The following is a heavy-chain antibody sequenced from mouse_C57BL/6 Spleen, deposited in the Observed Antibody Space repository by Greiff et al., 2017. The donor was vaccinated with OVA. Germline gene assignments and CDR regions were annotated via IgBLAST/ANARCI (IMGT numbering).Heavy chain of an antibody. V-gene: IGHV2-9-1*01. CDR2: IWTGGGT. Sequence: VQRVESGPGLVAPSQSLSITCTVSGFSLTSYAISWVRQPPGKGLEWLGVIWTGGGTNYNSALKSRLSISKDNSKSQVFLKMNSLQTDDTARYYCARTITTVVAKYFDVWGTGTTVTVSS. D-gene: IGHD1-1*01. CDR3: ARTITTVVAKYFDV. CDR1: GFSLTSYA. J-gene: IGHJ1*03.